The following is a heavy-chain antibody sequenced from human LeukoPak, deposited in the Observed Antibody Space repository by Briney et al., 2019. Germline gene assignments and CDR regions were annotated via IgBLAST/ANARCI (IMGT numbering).Heavy chain of an antibody. CDR1: GLTFISYE. D-gene: IGHD3-10*02. Sequence: GGCVRLSFAASGLTFISYERNWVPQAPGKGLGGVSYFSSSGSSISYAASVEGRFTISRDNAKNSLYLQMNSLRAGDTAVYYCARDDVLSLGISCDLWGRGTLVTVSS. J-gene: IGHJ2*01. CDR3: ARDDVLSLGISCDL. CDR2: FSSSGSSI. V-gene: IGHV3-48*03.